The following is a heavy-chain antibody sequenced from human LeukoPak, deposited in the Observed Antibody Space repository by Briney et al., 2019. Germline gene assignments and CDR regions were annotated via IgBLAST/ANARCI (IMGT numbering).Heavy chain of an antibody. Sequence: ASVKVSCKASGYTFTSYYMHWVRQAPGQGLEWMRIINPSGGSTSYAQKFQGRVTMTRDTSTSTVYMELSSLRSEDTAVYYCARSQSSGVGGMDVWGQGTTVTVSS. CDR1: GYTFTSYY. V-gene: IGHV1-46*01. D-gene: IGHD2-15*01. CDR3: ARSQSSGVGGMDV. CDR2: INPSGGST. J-gene: IGHJ6*02.